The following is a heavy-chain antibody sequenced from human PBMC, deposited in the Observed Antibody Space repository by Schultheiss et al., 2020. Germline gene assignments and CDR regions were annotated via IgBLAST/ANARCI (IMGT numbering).Heavy chain of an antibody. Sequence: GGSLRLSCAASGFSFRNAWMSWVRQAPGKGLEWVSYISSSSSTIYYADSVKGRFTISRDNAKTMVYLQMNSLRAEDTAVYYCARDRTGTVNRGHYYYGMDVWGQGTTVTVSS. V-gene: IGHV3-48*01. CDR3: ARDRTGTVNRGHYYYGMDV. D-gene: IGHD1-1*01. J-gene: IGHJ6*02. CDR2: ISSSSSTI. CDR1: GFSFRNAW.